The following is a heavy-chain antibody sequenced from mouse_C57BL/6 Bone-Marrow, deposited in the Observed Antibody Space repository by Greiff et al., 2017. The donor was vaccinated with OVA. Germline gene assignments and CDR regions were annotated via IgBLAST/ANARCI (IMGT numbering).Heavy chain of an antibody. D-gene: IGHD1-1*01. CDR2: IYPRSGNT. CDR3: ARSYYGSSFVFDY. Sequence: VQVVESGAELARPGASVKLSCKASGYTFTSYGISWVKQRTGQGLEWIGEIYPRSGNTYYNEKFKGKATLTADKSSSTAYMELRSLTSEDSAVYFCARSYYGSSFVFDYWGQGTTLTVSS. V-gene: IGHV1-81*01. CDR1: GYTFTSYG. J-gene: IGHJ2*01.